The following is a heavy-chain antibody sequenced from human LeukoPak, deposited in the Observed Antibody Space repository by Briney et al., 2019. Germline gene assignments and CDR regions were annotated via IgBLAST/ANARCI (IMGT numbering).Heavy chain of an antibody. J-gene: IGHJ6*03. CDR3: ARGPNWNYPSYMDV. Sequence: ASVKVSCKASGYTFTGYYMHWVRQAPGQGLEWMGWINPNSGGTNYAQKFQGRVTMTRDTSISTAYMELSRLRSDDTAVYYCARGPNWNYPSYMDVWGKGTTVTVSS. CDR2: INPNSGGT. CDR1: GYTFTGYY. V-gene: IGHV1-2*02. D-gene: IGHD1-20*01.